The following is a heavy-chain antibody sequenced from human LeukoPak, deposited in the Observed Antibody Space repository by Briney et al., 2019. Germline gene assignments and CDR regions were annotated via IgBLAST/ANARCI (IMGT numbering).Heavy chain of an antibody. CDR3: ARGGIFVVVPPGDYGMDV. CDR2: IYYSGST. J-gene: IGHJ6*02. D-gene: IGHD3-3*02. CDR1: GGSISSGGYY. Sequence: PSETLSLTCTVSGGSISSGGYYCTWIRQHPGKGLEWIGDIYYSGSTYYNPSLKSRVTISIDTSKNQFSLELRSVTAAGTAVYYCARGGIFVVVPPGDYGMDVWGQGTTVTVSS. V-gene: IGHV4-31*03.